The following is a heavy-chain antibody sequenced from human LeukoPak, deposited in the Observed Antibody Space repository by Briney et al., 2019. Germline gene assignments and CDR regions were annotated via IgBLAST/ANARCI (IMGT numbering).Heavy chain of an antibody. D-gene: IGHD1-26*01. J-gene: IGHJ4*02. CDR3: ARDGATKGFDY. Sequence: SSQTLSLTCTVSGGSISSGSYYWSWIRQPAGKGLEWIGRIYTSGSTNYNPSLKSRVTISVDTSKNQFSLKLSSVTAADTAVYYCARDGATKGFDYWGQGTLVTVSS. CDR1: GGSISSGSYY. V-gene: IGHV4-61*02. CDR2: IYTSGST.